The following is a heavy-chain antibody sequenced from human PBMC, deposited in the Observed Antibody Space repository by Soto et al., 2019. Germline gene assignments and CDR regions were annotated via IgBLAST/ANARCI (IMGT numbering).Heavy chain of an antibody. V-gene: IGHV5-51*01. CDR3: ARTSAAGKYYYGMDV. Sequence: GESLKISCKGTGYSPTSYWIGWVRQMPGKGLEWMGIIYPGDSDTRYSPSFQGQVTISADKSISTAYLQWSSLKASDTAMYYCARTSAAGKYYYGMDVWGQGTTVTVSS. CDR2: IYPGDSDT. D-gene: IGHD6-13*01. J-gene: IGHJ6*02. CDR1: GYSPTSYW.